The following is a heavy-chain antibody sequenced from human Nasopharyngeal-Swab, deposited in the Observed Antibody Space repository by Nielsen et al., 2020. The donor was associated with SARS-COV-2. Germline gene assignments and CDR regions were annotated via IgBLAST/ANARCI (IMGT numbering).Heavy chain of an antibody. CDR3: ARDFGLKYDTYAMDV. V-gene: IGHV3-21*01. CDR1: GFTFNTYN. J-gene: IGHJ6*02. CDR2: ISSSSRYI. Sequence: GESLKISCAASGFTFNTYNMNWVRQAPGRGLEWVSSISSSSRYIYYADSLKGRFTISRDNAKNSLYLQMNSLRAEDTAVYYCARDFGLKYDTYAMDVWGQGTTVTVSS. D-gene: IGHD3-10*01.